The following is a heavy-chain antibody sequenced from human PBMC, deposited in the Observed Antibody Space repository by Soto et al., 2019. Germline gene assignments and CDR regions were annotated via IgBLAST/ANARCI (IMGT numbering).Heavy chain of an antibody. Sequence: EVQLVESGGGLVQPGGSLRLSCAASGFTFSAYWIHWVRQAPEKGLEWVSRIKTDGSSTDYADSVKGRFTISRDNAKNILLLQMDSLRVEDTAVYYCAKREGNTFGLFHWGQGTLVTVSS. CDR1: GFTFSAYW. J-gene: IGHJ4*02. D-gene: IGHD5-18*01. V-gene: IGHV3-74*01. CDR2: IKTDGSST. CDR3: AKREGNTFGLFH.